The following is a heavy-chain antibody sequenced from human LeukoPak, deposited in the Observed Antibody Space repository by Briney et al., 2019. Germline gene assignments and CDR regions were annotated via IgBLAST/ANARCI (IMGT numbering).Heavy chain of an antibody. J-gene: IGHJ4*02. V-gene: IGHV3-9*01. CDR2: ISWNSGTI. CDR3: AKDFWSYGSGSFFDY. CDR1: GFTFDDYA. D-gene: IGHD3-10*01. Sequence: GGSLRLSCAASGFTFDDYAMHWVRQGPGKGLEWVSSISWNSGTIVYGDSVKGRFTISRDNAKNSLYLQMNSLRAEDTALYYCAKDFWSYGSGSFFDYWGQGTLVTVSS.